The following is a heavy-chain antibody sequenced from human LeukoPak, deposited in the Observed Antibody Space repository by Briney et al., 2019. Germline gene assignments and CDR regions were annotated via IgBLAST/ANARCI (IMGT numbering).Heavy chain of an antibody. CDR3: ARSGGDRVEMPTIIDY. Sequence: SETLSLTCTVPGGSNRSYYWSWIRQPPGKGLEWIGYIHYSGSTNYNPSLKSRVSILVDTSKNQFSLRLSSVTAADTAVYYCARSGGDRVEMPTIIDYWGQGTLVTVSS. V-gene: IGHV4-59*01. J-gene: IGHJ4*02. CDR1: GGSNRSYY. CDR2: IHYSGST. D-gene: IGHD3-10*01.